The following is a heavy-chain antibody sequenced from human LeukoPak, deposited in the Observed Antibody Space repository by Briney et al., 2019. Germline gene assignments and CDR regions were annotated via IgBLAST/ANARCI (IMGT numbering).Heavy chain of an antibody. CDR1: GFTFSSYG. J-gene: IGHJ2*01. V-gene: IGHV3-23*01. CDR2: ISGSGGST. D-gene: IGHD5-18*01. CDR3: AKRNLGYSYGPSYWYFDL. Sequence: GGSLRLSCAASGFTFSSYGMSWVRQAPGKGLEWVSAISGSGGSTYYADSVKGRFTISRDNSKNTLYLQMNSLRAEDTAVYYCAKRNLGYSYGPSYWYFDLWGRGTLVTVSS.